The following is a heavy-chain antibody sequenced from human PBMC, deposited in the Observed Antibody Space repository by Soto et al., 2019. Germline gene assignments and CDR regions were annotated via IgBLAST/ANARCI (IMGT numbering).Heavy chain of an antibody. V-gene: IGHV1-3*05. CDR2: INAGNGNT. CDR1: GYTFTSYA. J-gene: IGHJ4*02. CDR3: ARGESVVGDY. Sequence: QVQLVQSGAEEKKPGASVKVSCKASGYTFTSYAMHWVRQAPGQRLEWMGWINAGNGNTKCSQKFEDRVTITRDTSASTDYMEVSSLRSEDTAVYYCARGESVVGDYWGQGTLVTVSS. D-gene: IGHD2-15*01.